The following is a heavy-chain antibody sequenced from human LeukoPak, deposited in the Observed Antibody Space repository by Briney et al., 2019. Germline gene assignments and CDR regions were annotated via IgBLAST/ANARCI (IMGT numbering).Heavy chain of an antibody. CDR2: IKQDGSEK. CDR3: AREGLHDAFDI. V-gene: IGHV3-7*01. J-gene: IGHJ3*02. D-gene: IGHD3/OR15-3a*01. CDR1: GFTFSSYS. Sequence: GGSLRLSCAASGFTFSSYSMNWVRQAPGKGLEWVANIKQDGSEKYYVDSVKGRFTISRDNAKNSLYLQMNSLRAEDTAVYYCAREGLHDAFDIWGQGTMVTVSS.